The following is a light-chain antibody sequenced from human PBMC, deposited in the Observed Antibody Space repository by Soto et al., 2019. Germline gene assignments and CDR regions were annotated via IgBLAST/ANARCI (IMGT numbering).Light chain of an antibody. CDR1: QGISSY. CDR2: AAS. V-gene: IGKV1-9*01. J-gene: IGKJ4*01. CDR3: QQLNSYPLT. Sequence: DIQLTQSPSFLSPSVGDRVTITCRASQGISSYLAWYQQKPGKAPKLLIYAASTLQSGVPSRFSGSGSGTEFTLTISSLQPEDFATYYYQQLNSYPLTFGGGTKVEIK.